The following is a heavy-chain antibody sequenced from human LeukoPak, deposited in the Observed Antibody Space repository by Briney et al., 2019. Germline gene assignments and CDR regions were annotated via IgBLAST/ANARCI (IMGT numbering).Heavy chain of an antibody. D-gene: IGHD6-13*01. Sequence: PSETLSLTCTVSGDSISSGTFYWSWIRQPAGKGLEWIGRIYTGGSTNYNPSLRSRVTISIDTSKNQFSLKLSSVTAADTAVYYCARVATAGTYYFDYWGQGTLVTVSS. CDR3: ARVATAGTYYFDY. V-gene: IGHV4-61*02. CDR2: IYTGGST. J-gene: IGHJ4*02. CDR1: GDSISSGTFY.